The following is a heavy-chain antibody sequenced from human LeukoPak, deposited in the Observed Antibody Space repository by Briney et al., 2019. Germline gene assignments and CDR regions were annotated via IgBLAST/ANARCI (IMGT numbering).Heavy chain of an antibody. J-gene: IGHJ4*02. Sequence: GRSLRLSCAASGFTFDDHSMHWVRQAPGKGLEWVSGISWNSGSIGYADSVKGRFTISRDKAKNSLYLQMNSLRAEDTALYYCAKGGSGSSFDYFDSWGQGTLVTVSS. CDR1: GFTFDDHS. CDR3: AKGGSGSSFDYFDS. V-gene: IGHV3-9*01. CDR2: ISWNSGSI. D-gene: IGHD3-10*01.